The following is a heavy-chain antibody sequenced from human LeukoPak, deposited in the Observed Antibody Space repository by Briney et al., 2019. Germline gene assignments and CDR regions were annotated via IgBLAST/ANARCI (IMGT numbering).Heavy chain of an antibody. CDR1: GFTFRNYA. CDR3: AKMTSRWPWYFDY. CDR2: ISGSGDNT. Sequence: GGSLRLSCAASGFTFRNYAMSWVRQAPGKGLEWVSAISGSGDNTYHADSVKGRFTISRDNSKNTVFLQMNSLRAEDTAVYYCAKMTSRWPWYFDYWGQGTLVTVSS. V-gene: IGHV3-23*01. D-gene: IGHD6-13*01. J-gene: IGHJ4*02.